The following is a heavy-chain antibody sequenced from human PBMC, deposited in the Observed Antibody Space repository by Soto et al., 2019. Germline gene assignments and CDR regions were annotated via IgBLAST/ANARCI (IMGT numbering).Heavy chain of an antibody. CDR3: AKDFRYSGYY. CDR1: GFTISSYG. D-gene: IGHD3-9*01. V-gene: IGHV3-30*18. J-gene: IGHJ4*02. Sequence: GVSLRLSCAASGFTISSYGMHWVRQAPGKGLEWVAVISYDGSNKYYADSVKGRFTISRDNSKNTLYLQMNSLRAEDTAVYYCAKDFRYSGYYWGQGTLVTVSS. CDR2: ISYDGSNK.